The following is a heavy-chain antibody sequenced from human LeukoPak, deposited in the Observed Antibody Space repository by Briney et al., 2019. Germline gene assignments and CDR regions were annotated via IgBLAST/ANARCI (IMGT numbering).Heavy chain of an antibody. Sequence: ASVKVSCKIFGYTLNDISMHWVRQPPGKGLEWMGGVDPDDGQRVYAQKFQGRVTMTEDTSTNTAYMELSRLRSEDTAVYFCAAVSGHYTLLDAWGQGALVTVST. CDR1: GYTLNDIS. D-gene: IGHD4-11*01. V-gene: IGHV1-24*01. J-gene: IGHJ5*02. CDR2: VDPDDGQR. CDR3: AAVSGHYTLLDA.